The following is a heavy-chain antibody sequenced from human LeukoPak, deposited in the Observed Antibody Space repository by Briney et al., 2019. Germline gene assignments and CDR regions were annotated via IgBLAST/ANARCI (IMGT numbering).Heavy chain of an antibody. Sequence: PSETLSLTCSVSGGSISTNTYSWAWIRQPPGKGLQWIGTTYRTGTTSYNESLKGRVTISVDTSKNQFSLKLSSVTAADTAVYYCARLIRITMVRGVIDAFDIWGQGTMVTVSS. V-gene: IGHV4-39*01. CDR3: ARLIRITMVRGVIDAFDI. CDR2: TYRTGTT. J-gene: IGHJ3*02. CDR1: GGSISTNTYS. D-gene: IGHD3-10*01.